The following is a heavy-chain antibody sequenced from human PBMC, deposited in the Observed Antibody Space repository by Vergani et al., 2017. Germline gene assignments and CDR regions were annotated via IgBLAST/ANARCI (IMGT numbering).Heavy chain of an antibody. J-gene: IGHJ5*02. Sequence: QVQLVQWGAGLLKPSETLSLTCAVYGGSFTGYYWSWIRQSPRRGLEWIGEIDHHGNTNYNPSLKSRVTISLDMSKNQFSLRLSSMTAADTAVYYCARRVGYCSGGSCWNWFDPWGQGTLVTVSS. D-gene: IGHD2-15*01. CDR1: GGSFTGYY. CDR2: IDHHGNT. CDR3: ARRVGYCSGGSCWNWFDP. V-gene: IGHV4-34*02.